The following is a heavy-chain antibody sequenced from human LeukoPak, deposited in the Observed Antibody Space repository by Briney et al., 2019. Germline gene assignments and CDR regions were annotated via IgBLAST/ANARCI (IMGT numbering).Heavy chain of an antibody. Sequence: AGGSLRLSCAASGFTFDDYAMHWVRQAPGKGLEWVSAISWNSAGIGYADSVKGRFTISRDNAKNSLYLQMNSLRPEDMALYYCAKGTRSGTKYYFDYWGQGTLVTVSS. D-gene: IGHD3-10*01. J-gene: IGHJ4*02. CDR3: AKGTRSGTKYYFDY. V-gene: IGHV3-9*03. CDR1: GFTFDDYA. CDR2: ISWNSAGI.